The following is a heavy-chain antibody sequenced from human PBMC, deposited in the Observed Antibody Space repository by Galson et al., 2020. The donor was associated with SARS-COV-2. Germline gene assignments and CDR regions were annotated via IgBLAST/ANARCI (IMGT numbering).Heavy chain of an antibody. D-gene: IGHD6-19*01. CDR3: ARDGYSSGHDY. J-gene: IGHJ4*02. CDR1: GFTFSSYW. V-gene: IGHV3-7*01. Sequence: TGGSLRLSFAASGFTFSSYWMSWVRQAPGKGLEWVANRKQDGSEKYYVDSVKGRFTISRDNAKNSLYLQMNSLRAEDTAVYYCARDGYSSGHDYWGQGTLVTVSS. CDR2: RKQDGSEK.